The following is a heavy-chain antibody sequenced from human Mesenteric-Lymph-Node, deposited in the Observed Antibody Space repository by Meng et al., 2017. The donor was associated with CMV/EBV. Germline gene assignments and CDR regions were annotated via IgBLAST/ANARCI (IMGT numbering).Heavy chain of an antibody. CDR2: ISYDGSNK. J-gene: IGHJ5*02. CDR1: GFTFSSYA. V-gene: IGHV3-30-3*01. CDR3: ARGVRLGYCSGGSCPQYNWFDP. D-gene: IGHD2-15*01. Sequence: GESLKISCAASGFTFSSYAMHWVRQAPGKGLEWVAVISYDGSNKYYADSVKGRFTISRDNSKNTLYLQMNSLRAEDTAVYYCARGVRLGYCSGGSCPQYNWFDPWGQGTLVTVSS.